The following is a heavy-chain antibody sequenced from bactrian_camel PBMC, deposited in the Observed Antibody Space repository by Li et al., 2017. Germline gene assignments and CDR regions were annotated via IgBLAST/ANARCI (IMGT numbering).Heavy chain of an antibody. D-gene: IGHD7*01. J-gene: IGHJ6*01. Sequence: HVQLVESGGCSVQTGESLRLSCTASGYTLPLDMAWFRRLPGQEREGVAAIAEDGTTNYADSVKGRVTISRDNAENTVYLQMDSLKPEDTAMYYCVAGGLFVWRSGGAYCPISHSEDFEACGQGTQVTVS. CDR1: GYTLPLD. CDR3: VAGGLFVWRSGGAYCPISHSEDFEA. V-gene: IGHV3S53*01. CDR2: IAEDGTT.